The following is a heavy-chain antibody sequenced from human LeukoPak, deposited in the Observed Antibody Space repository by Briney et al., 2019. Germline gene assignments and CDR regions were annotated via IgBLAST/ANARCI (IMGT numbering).Heavy chain of an antibody. CDR2: ISYDGSNK. V-gene: IGHV3-30*04. CDR3: AREGLYYYDSSGYYYV. Sequence: PGRSLRLSCAASGFTFSSYAMHWVRQAPGKGLKWVAVISYDGSNKYYADSVKGRFTISRDNSKNTLYLQMNSLRAEDTAVYYCAREGLYYYDSSGYYYVWGQGTLVTVSS. J-gene: IGHJ4*02. CDR1: GFTFSSYA. D-gene: IGHD3-22*01.